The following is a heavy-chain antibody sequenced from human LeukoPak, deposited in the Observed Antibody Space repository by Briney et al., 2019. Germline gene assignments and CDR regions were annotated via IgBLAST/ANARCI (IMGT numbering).Heavy chain of an antibody. CDR1: GFTFSNYEM. D-gene: IGHD2-2*01. V-gene: IGHV4-4*02. Sequence: GSLRLSCTASGFTFSNYEMNWVRQAPGKGLEWVGEISHSGTTNYNPSLRSRVAMSLDRDNNQFSLSLRSVTAADTAVYYCTRESRPFCPFAFWGQGVLVTVSS. CDR2: ISHSGTT. J-gene: IGHJ4*02. CDR3: TRESRPFCPFAF.